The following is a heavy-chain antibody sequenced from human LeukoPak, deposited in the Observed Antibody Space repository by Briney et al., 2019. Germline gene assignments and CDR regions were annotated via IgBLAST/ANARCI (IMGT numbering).Heavy chain of an antibody. D-gene: IGHD3-3*01. CDR1: GGSFSGYY. Sequence: SETLSLTCAVYGGSFSGYYWSWIRQPPGKGLEWIGEINHSGSTNYNPSLKSRVTISVDTSKNQFSLKLSSVTAADTAVYYCAKNGQSGFSFDPWGQGTLVTVSS. J-gene: IGHJ5*02. CDR3: AKNGQSGFSFDP. V-gene: IGHV4-34*01. CDR2: INHSGST.